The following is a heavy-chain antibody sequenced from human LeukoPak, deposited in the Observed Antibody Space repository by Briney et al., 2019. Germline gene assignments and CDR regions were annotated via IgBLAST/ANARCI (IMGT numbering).Heavy chain of an antibody. CDR1: GFTFSSYG. J-gene: IGHJ4*02. D-gene: IGHD3-10*01. V-gene: IGHV3-30*18. Sequence: GGSLRLSCAASGFTFSSYGMHWVRQAPGKGLEWVAVISYDGSNKYYADSVKGRFTISRDNSKNTLYLRMNSLRAEDTAVYYCAKGDMVRGVIDYWGQGTLVTVSS. CDR3: AKGDMVRGVIDY. CDR2: ISYDGSNK.